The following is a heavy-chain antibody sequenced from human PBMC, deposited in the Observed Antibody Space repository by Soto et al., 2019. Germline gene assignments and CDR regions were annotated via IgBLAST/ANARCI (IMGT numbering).Heavy chain of an antibody. J-gene: IGHJ6*02. V-gene: IGHV4-61*01. CDR2: IYYSGST. CDR1: GGSVSSGSYY. Sequence: ASETLSLTCTVSGGSVSSGSYYWSWIRQPPGRGLEWIGYIYYSGSTNYNPSLKSRVTISVDTSKNQFSLKLSSVTAADTAVYYCARALRDLYYYYYGMDVWGQGTTVT. CDR3: ARALRDLYYYYYGMDV.